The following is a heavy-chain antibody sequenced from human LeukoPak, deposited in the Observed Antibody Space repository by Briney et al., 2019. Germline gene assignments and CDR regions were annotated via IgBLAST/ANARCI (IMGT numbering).Heavy chain of an antibody. D-gene: IGHD5-12*01. J-gene: IGHJ4*02. Sequence: SETLSLTCTVSGGSISSGGYYWSWIRQPPGKGLEWIGYIYHSGSTYYNPSLKSRVTISVDRSKNQFSLKLSSVTAADTAVYYCARDLGDSGYDDWGQGTLVTVSS. CDR2: IYHSGST. CDR1: GGSISSGGYY. CDR3: ARDLGDSGYDD. V-gene: IGHV4-30-2*01.